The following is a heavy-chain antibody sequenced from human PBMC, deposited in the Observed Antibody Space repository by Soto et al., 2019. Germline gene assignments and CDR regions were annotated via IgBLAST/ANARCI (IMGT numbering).Heavy chain of an antibody. CDR1: GGSVSSGSYY. V-gene: IGHV4-61*01. CDR3: ARDDSGYDFSDYHYYYGMDV. D-gene: IGHD5-12*01. CDR2: IYYSGST. Sequence: PSETLSLTCTVSGGSVSSGSYYWSWIRQPPGKGLEWIGYIYYSGSTNYNPSLKSRVTISVDTSKNQFSLKLSSVTAADTAVYYCARDDSGYDFSDYHYYYGMDVWGQGTTVTVS. J-gene: IGHJ6*02.